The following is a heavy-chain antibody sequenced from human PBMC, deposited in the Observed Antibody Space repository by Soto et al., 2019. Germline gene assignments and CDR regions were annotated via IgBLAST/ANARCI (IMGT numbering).Heavy chain of an antibody. CDR1: GFTFSNYA. V-gene: IGHV3-23*01. Sequence: GGSLRLSCAASGFTFSNYAMTWVRQAPGKGLEWVSVISGSGDSTYYAASVKGRFTISRDNSKNTLYLQMNSLRAEDMAVYYCAKSPGIAAAGTPYYFYYYMDVWGKGTTVSVSS. J-gene: IGHJ6*03. CDR2: ISGSGDST. D-gene: IGHD6-13*01. CDR3: AKSPGIAAAGTPYYFYYYMDV.